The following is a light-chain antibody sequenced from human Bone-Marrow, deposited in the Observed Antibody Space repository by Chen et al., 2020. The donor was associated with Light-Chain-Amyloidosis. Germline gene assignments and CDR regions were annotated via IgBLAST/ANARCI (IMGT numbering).Light chain of an antibody. Sequence: QSALTQPASVSGSPGQSITISCTGTSSDVGGYNLVSWYQQYPGKAPKLMIYEVSNRPSGVSNRFSGFKSGNTASLTISGLQAEDEADYYCISHTSSGTLWVFGGGTKLTVL. J-gene: IGLJ3*02. CDR3: ISHTSSGTLWV. CDR1: SSDVGGYNL. V-gene: IGLV2-14*01. CDR2: EVS.